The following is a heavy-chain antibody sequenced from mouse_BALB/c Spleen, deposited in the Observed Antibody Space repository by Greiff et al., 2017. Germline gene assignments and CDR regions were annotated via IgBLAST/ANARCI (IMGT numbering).Heavy chain of an antibody. J-gene: IGHJ4*01. Sequence: EVQGVESGGGLVQPGESLKLSCESNEYEFPSHDMSWVRKTPEKRLELVATINSDGGSTYYPDTMERRFIISRDNTKKTLYLQMSSLRSEDTALYYCSRHDGYYRDAMDYWGQGTSVTVSS. V-gene: IGHV5-2*01. CDR2: INSDGGST. CDR1: EYEFPSHD. CDR3: SRHDGYYRDAMDY. D-gene: IGHD2-3*01.